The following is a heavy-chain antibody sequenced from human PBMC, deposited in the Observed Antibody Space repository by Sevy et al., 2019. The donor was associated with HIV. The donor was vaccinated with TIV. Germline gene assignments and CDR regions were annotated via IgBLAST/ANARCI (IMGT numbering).Heavy chain of an antibody. CDR3: AKDGHDYGDFYFNY. J-gene: IGHJ4*02. D-gene: IGHD4-17*01. V-gene: IGHV3-23*01. Sequence: GGFLRLSCAASGFTFSSYAMSWVRQAPGKGLEWVSCIIGSGGRTYYAESVKGRFTISRGNAKNTLYLQMNNLRAENTAVYYCAKDGHDYGDFYFNYWGQGTLVTVSS. CDR2: IIGSGGRT. CDR1: GFTFSSYA.